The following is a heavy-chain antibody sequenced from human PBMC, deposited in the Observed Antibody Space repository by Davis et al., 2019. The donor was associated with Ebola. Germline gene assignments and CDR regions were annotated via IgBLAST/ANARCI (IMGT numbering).Heavy chain of an antibody. CDR3: AKEVGSSGWYTVEN. CDR2: IGPSGET. Sequence: GESLKISCAASGFTFSTYMMNWVRQAPGKGLEWVSGIGPSGETYYTDSVKGRFTISRDDSKNTLDLQMNSLRVEDTAVYYCAKEVGSSGWYTVENWGQGTLVTVSS. J-gene: IGHJ4*02. V-gene: IGHV3-23*01. CDR1: GFTFSTYM. D-gene: IGHD6-19*01.